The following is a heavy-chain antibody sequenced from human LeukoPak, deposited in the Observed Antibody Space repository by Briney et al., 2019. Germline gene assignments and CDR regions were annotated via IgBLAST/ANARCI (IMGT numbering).Heavy chain of an antibody. Sequence: SETLSLTCAVYGGSFIGFHWNWIRQPPGKGLEWIGDINHSGSTNYNPSLTSRVTISVVPSKNQFSLNLSSVTAADTAVYYCARGPGGWYYFDYWGQGTLVTVSS. J-gene: IGHJ4*02. CDR1: GGSFIGFH. CDR2: INHSGST. D-gene: IGHD6-19*01. CDR3: ARGPGGWYYFDY. V-gene: IGHV4-34*01.